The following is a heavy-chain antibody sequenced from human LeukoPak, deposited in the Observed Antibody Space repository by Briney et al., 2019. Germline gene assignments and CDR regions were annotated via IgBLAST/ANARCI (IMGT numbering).Heavy chain of an antibody. D-gene: IGHD3-9*01. J-gene: IGHJ4*02. CDR1: GYTFTIYY. CDR3: ARETDYDILTGWIRGLFDY. V-gene: IGHV1-46*01. CDR2: INPSGGST. Sequence: GASVKVSFKASGYTFTIYYMHWVRQAPGQGLEWMGLINPSGGSTSYAQKFQGRVTMTRDTSTSTVYMELSSLRSEDTAVYYCARETDYDILTGWIRGLFDYWGQGTLVTVSS.